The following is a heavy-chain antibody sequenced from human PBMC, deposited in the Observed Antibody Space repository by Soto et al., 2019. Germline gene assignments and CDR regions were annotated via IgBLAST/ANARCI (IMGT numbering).Heavy chain of an antibody. V-gene: IGHV1-8*01. CDR3: ARGRKAVNDILTGYYRVGSY. CDR1: GYTFTSYD. J-gene: IGHJ4*02. CDR2: MNPNSGNT. D-gene: IGHD3-9*01. Sequence: ASVKVSCKASGYTFTSYDINWVRQATGQGLEWMGWMNPNSGNTGYAQKFQGRVTMTRNTSISTAYMELSSLRSEDTAVYYCARGRKAVNDILTGYYRVGSYWGQGTLVTVSS.